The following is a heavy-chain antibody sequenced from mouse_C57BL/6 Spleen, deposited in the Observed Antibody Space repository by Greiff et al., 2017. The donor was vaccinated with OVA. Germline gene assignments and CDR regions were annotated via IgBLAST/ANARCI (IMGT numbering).Heavy chain of an antibody. D-gene: IGHD1-1*01. Sequence: VQLQQPGAELVMPGASVKLSCKASGYTFTSYWMHWVKQRPGQGLEWIGEIDPSDSYTNYNQKFKGKSTLTVDKSSSTAYMQRSSLTSEDSAVYYCARRGVTTVVATEYFDVWGTGTTVTVSS. CDR1: GYTFTSYW. V-gene: IGHV1-69*01. CDR3: ARRGVTTVVATEYFDV. J-gene: IGHJ1*03. CDR2: IDPSDSYT.